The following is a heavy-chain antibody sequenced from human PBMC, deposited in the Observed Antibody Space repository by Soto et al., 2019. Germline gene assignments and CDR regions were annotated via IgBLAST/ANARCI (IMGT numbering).Heavy chain of an antibody. CDR2: INHSGST. J-gene: IGHJ5*02. CDR1: GWAFSGYY. CDR3: AKSMVRGVINPNPRTAGFDP. V-gene: IGHV4-34*01. Sequence: SDTLSLTFAVYGWAFSGYYWSWIRQPPGKGLEWIGEINHSGSTNYNPSLKSRVTISVDTSKNQFSLKLSSVTAADTAVYYCAKSMVRGVINPNPRTAGFDPWGQGTLVTVSS. D-gene: IGHD3-10*01.